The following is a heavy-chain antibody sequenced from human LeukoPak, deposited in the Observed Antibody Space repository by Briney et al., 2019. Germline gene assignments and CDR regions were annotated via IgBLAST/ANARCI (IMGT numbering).Heavy chain of an antibody. CDR3: ARALYYDFWSGYYKEENWFDP. CDR1: GYTFTSYY. CDR2: INPSGGST. J-gene: IGHJ5*02. D-gene: IGHD3-3*01. Sequence: ASVKASCKASGYTFTSYYMHWVRQAPGQGLEWMGIINPSGGSTSYAQKFQGRVTMTRDTSTSTVYMELSSLRSEDTAVYYCARALYYDFWSGYYKEENWFDPWGQGTLVTVSS. V-gene: IGHV1-46*01.